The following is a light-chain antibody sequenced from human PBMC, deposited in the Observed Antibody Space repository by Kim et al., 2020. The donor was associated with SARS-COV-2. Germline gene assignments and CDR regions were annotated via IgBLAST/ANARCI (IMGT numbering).Light chain of an antibody. CDR2: AAS. Sequence: ASVGDRCTMPCRASQDISNYLAWFQLKPGKAPKLLIYAASALQPGVPSRFSGSGSGTDFTLTVTSLQPEDVATYYCQKCDSAPWTFGQGTKVDIK. CDR3: QKCDSAPWT. J-gene: IGKJ1*01. V-gene: IGKV1-27*01. CDR1: QDISNY.